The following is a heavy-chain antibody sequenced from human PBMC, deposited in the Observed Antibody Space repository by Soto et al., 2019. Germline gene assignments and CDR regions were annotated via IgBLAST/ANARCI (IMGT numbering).Heavy chain of an antibody. CDR1: GFTFSSYG. CDR2: ISYDGSNK. V-gene: IGHV3-30*18. Sequence: GGSLRLSCAASGFTFSSYGMHWVRQAPGKGLEWVAVISYDGSNKYYADSVKGRFTISRDNSKNTLYLQMNSLRAEDTAVYYCAKDRRVGCSSTSCYRPGAFDIWGQGTMVTVSS. CDR3: AKDRRVGCSSTSCYRPGAFDI. J-gene: IGHJ3*02. D-gene: IGHD2-2*01.